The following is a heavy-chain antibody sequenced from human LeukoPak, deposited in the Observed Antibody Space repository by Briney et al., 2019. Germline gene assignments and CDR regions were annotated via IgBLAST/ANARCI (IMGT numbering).Heavy chain of an antibody. CDR3: ARDLPEGVVVISHNYGMDV. D-gene: IGHD3-22*01. CDR2: ISSSSSYI. J-gene: IGHJ6*02. Sequence: NPGGSLRLSCAASGFIFSQYSMNWVRQAPGKGLEWVSSISSSSSYIYYADSVKGRFTISRDNAKNSLYLQMNSLRAEDTAVYYCARDLPEGVVVISHNYGMDVWGQGTTVTVSS. CDR1: GFIFSQYS. V-gene: IGHV3-21*01.